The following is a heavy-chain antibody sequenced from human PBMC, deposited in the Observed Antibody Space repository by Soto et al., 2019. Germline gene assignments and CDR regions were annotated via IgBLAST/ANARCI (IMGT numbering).Heavy chain of an antibody. J-gene: IGHJ5*02. CDR3: VRYGGGWFDP. D-gene: IGHD1-20*01. CDR2: IYYSGST. CDR1: GGSISSYY. V-gene: IGHV4-59*01. Sequence: SETLSLTCTVSGGSISSYYWSWIRQPPGKGLEWIGYIYYSGSTNYNPSLKSRVTISVDTSKNQFSLKLSSVTAADTAVYYCVRYGGGWFDPWGQGTLVTVSS.